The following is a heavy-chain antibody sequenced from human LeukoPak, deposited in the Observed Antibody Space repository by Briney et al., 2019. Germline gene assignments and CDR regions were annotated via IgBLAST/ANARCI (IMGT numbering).Heavy chain of an antibody. CDR3: AKGYADYGADAFDI. CDR1: GFTFTSYG. V-gene: IGHV3-23*01. Sequence: GRSLRLSCAASGFTFTSYGMHWVRQAPGKGLEWVSAIGGGGDITYYAGSVKGRFTISRDQSKNTLYLQMNSLRVEDTAVYYCAKGYADYGADAFDIWGQGTLVTVSS. CDR2: IGGGGDIT. D-gene: IGHD4-17*01. J-gene: IGHJ3*02.